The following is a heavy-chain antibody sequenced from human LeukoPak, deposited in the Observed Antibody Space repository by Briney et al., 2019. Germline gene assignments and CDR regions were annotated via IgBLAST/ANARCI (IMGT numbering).Heavy chain of an antibody. V-gene: IGHV4-39*01. J-gene: IGHJ4*02. D-gene: IGHD1-26*01. CDR2: IYYSGST. CDR3: ARHFSDSGSYFLGY. CDR1: GGSISSSSYY. Sequence: SETLSLTCTVSGGSISSSSYYWGWIRQPPGKGLEWIVTIYYSGSTYYNPSLKSRVTISVDTSKNQFSLKLSSVTAADTAVYYCARHFSDSGSYFLGYWGQGTLVTVSS.